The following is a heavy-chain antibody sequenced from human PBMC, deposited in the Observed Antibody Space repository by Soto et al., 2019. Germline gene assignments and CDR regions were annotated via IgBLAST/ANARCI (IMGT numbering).Heavy chain of an antibody. CDR3: ATNRRGYYDSSGYFTSQKYYFDY. Sequence: ASVKVSCKASGYTYNTYGITWVRQAPGQGLEWMGWISAYNGKTNYAQKLQGRVTMTEETSTNTAYMELSSLRSEDTAVYYCATNRRGYYDSSGYFTSQKYYFDYWGQGTLVTVSS. CDR1: GYTYNTYG. J-gene: IGHJ4*02. V-gene: IGHV1-18*01. CDR2: ISAYNGKT. D-gene: IGHD3-22*01.